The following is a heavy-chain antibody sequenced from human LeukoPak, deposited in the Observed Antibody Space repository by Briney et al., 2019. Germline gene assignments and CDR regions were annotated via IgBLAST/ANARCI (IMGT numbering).Heavy chain of an antibody. CDR2: INHSGST. Sequence: NPSETLSLTCAVYGGSFSGYYWSWIRQPPGKGLEWIGEINHSGSTNYNPSLKSRVTISVDTSKNQFSLKLSSVTAADTAVYYCARAAHSTDMDVWGQGTTVTVSS. V-gene: IGHV4-34*01. J-gene: IGHJ6*02. CDR3: ARAAHSTDMDV. D-gene: IGHD6-13*01. CDR1: GGSFSGYY.